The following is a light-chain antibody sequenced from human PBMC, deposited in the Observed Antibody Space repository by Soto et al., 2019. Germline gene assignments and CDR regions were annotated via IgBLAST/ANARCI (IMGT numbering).Light chain of an antibody. CDR2: AAS. Sequence: DIQMTQSPSSLSASVGDRVTITCRASQGISNYLAWYQQKPGKVPKLLIYAASTLQSGVPSRFSGSGSGTEFTLTISSLQAEDVATYYCQNYDGAPAWTFSQGTKVEIK. J-gene: IGKJ1*01. CDR3: QNYDGAPAWT. CDR1: QGISNY. V-gene: IGKV1-27*01.